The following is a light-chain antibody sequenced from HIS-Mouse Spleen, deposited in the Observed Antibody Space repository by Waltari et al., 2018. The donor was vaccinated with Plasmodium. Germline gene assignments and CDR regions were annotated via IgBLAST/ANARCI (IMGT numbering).Light chain of an antibody. Sequence: SYELTQPPSVSVSPGQTASITCSGDKWGDKYACWYQQKPGQSPVLVIYQDSKRPSGIPERFSGSNSWNTATLTISGSQAMDEADYYCQAWDSSTAWVFGGGTKLTVL. J-gene: IGLJ2*01. V-gene: IGLV3-1*01. CDR1: KWGDKY. CDR2: QDS. CDR3: QAWDSSTAWV.